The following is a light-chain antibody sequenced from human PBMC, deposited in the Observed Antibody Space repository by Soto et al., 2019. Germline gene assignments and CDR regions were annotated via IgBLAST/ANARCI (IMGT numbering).Light chain of an antibody. J-gene: IGKJ3*01. V-gene: IGKV1-5*03. CDR3: QQYNGYSHFT. CDR1: QSIKNW. CDR2: KAS. Sequence: DIQMTQSPSTLSASVGDRVTITCRASQSIKNWLAWYQQKPGEAPKLLIYKASTLECGVPSRFSGSGSGTEFTLTISCLQPDDVATYHCQQYNGYSHFTFGPGTKVDIK.